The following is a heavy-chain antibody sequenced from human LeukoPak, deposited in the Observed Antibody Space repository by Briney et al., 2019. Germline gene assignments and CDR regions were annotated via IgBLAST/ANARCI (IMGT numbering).Heavy chain of an antibody. D-gene: IGHD2/OR15-2a*01. Sequence: SETLSLTCTVSGGSISSDHWNWIRQPPGKGLEWIGCIFYSGRTYYNPSLKSRVTISVDMSKSQFSLRLTSVTAADTAVYYCARKNDFEIWGQGTLVTVAS. CDR1: GGSISSDH. CDR3: ARKNDFEI. CDR2: IFYSGRT. J-gene: IGHJ3*02. V-gene: IGHV4-59*01.